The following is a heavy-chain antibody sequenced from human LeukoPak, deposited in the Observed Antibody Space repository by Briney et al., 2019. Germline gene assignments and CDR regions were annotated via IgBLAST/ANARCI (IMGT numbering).Heavy chain of an antibody. CDR1: GGSISSYY. V-gene: IGHV4-59*01. CDR3: ARVPIVDTATPVYYYYGMDV. Sequence: SETLSLTCTVSGGSISSYYWSWIRQSPGKGLEWIGYIYYSGSTNYNPSLKSRVTISVDTSKNQFSLKLSSVTAADTAVYYCARVPIVDTATPVYYYYGMDVWGQGTTVTVSS. J-gene: IGHJ6*02. CDR2: IYYSGST. D-gene: IGHD5-18*01.